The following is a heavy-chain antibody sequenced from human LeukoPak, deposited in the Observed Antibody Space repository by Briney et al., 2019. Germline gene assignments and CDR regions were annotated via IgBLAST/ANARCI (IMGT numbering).Heavy chain of an antibody. CDR1: DDSITMYY. V-gene: IGHV4-38-2*02. J-gene: IGHJ6*03. Sequence: PSETLSLTCSVSDDSITMYYWTWIRQPPGKGLEWIGSIYHSGSTYYNPSLKSRVTISVDTSKNQFSLKLSSVTAADTAVYYCARDRTNYYYYMDVWGKGTTVTVSS. CDR3: ARDRTNYYYYMDV. CDR2: IYHSGST. D-gene: IGHD1-14*01.